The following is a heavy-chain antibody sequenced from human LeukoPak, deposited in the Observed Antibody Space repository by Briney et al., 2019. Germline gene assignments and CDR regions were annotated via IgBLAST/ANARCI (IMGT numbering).Heavy chain of an antibody. J-gene: IGHJ4*02. D-gene: IGHD4-17*01. CDR1: GSTFDDYA. CDR2: ISWNSGSI. V-gene: IGHV3-9*03. Sequence: PVRSLRLSCAASGSTFDDYAMHWVRQAPGKGLEWVSGISWNSGSIGYADSVKGRFTICRDNAKNSLYLQMNSLRAEDMALYYCAIAYGDRLQYYFDYWGQGTLVTVSS. CDR3: AIAYGDRLQYYFDY.